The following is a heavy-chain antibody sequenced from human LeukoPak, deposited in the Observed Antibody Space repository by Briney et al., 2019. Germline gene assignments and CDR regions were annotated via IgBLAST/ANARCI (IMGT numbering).Heavy chain of an antibody. D-gene: IGHD5-24*01. CDR2: IYSGGST. CDR1: GFTFSSYW. J-gene: IGHJ4*02. Sequence: GGSLRLSCAASGFTFSSYWMSWVRQAPGKGLEWVSVIYSGGSTYYADSVKGRFTISRDNSKNALYLQMNSLRAEDTAVYYCARDGRDGYNDYWGQGTLVTVSS. V-gene: IGHV3-53*01. CDR3: ARDGRDGYNDY.